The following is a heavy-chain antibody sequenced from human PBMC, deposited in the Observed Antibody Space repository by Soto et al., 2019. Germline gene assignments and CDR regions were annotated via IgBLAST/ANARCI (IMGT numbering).Heavy chain of an antibody. CDR3: ARDGGGSSGMDV. D-gene: IGHD1-26*01. J-gene: IGHJ6*02. V-gene: IGHV1-69*08. CDR2: IIPILGIA. Sequence: QVQLVQSGAEVKKPGCSVKVSCKASGGTFSSYTISWVRQAPGQGLEWMGRIIPILGIANYAQKFQGSVTITADKPTNTAYMELSSLRSEDTAVYYWARDGGGSSGMDVWGQGTTVTVSS. CDR1: GGTFSSYT.